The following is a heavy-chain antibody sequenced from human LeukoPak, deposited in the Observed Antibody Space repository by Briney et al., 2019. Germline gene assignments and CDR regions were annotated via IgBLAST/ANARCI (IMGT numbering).Heavy chain of an antibody. Sequence: GGSLRLPCAASGFTFTNVWMSWVRQAPGKGLEWVSGISGSGGSTYYADSVKGRFTISRDNSKNTLYLQMNSLRAEDTAVYYCAKDGTWIQLWFDYWGQGTLVTVSS. CDR1: GFTFTNVW. CDR2: ISGSGGST. D-gene: IGHD5-18*01. V-gene: IGHV3-23*01. CDR3: AKDGTWIQLWFDY. J-gene: IGHJ4*02.